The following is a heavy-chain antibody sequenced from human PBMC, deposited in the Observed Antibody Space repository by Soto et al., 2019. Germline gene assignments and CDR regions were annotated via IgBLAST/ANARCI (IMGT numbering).Heavy chain of an antibody. J-gene: IGHJ4*02. CDR2: IYPGDSDT. CDR3: ARHGSGWSVAHY. D-gene: IGHD6-19*01. Sequence: EVQLVQSGAEVKKPGESLKISCKASGYSFTSYWIGWVRQTPGKGLEWMGIIYPGDSDTRYSPSFQGQVTISPDKAISPASVQWSSLKASDSAMYYCARHGSGWSVAHYWGQVTLVTVAS. CDR1: GYSFTSYW. V-gene: IGHV5-51*01.